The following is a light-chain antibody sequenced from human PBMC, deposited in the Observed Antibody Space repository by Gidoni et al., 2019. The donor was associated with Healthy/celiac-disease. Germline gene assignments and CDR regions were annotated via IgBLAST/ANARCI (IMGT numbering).Light chain of an antibody. Sequence: SSELTQPTSVSVSPGQTASITCSGDKLGDKYACWYQQKPGQSPVLVIYQDSKRPSGIPERFSGSNSGNTATLTISGTQAMDEADYYCQAWDSSTANVVFGGGTKLTVL. J-gene: IGLJ2*01. CDR3: QAWDSSTANVV. V-gene: IGLV3-1*01. CDR2: QDS. CDR1: KLGDKY.